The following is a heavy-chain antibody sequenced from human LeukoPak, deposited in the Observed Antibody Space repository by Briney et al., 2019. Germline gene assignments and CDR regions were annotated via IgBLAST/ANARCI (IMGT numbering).Heavy chain of an antibody. CDR3: GRRSRGFSGYEYFFDY. D-gene: IGHD5-12*01. V-gene: IGHV5-51*01. CDR2: IYPGDSDT. J-gene: IGHJ4*02. CDR1: GYRFSSHW. Sequence: GESLKISCKASGYRFSSHWVGWVRQMPGKGLEWMGMIYPGDSDTRYSPSFQGQVTISADKSLTTAYLQWSSLEASDTAMYYCGRRSRGFSGYEYFFDYWGQGTLVTVSS.